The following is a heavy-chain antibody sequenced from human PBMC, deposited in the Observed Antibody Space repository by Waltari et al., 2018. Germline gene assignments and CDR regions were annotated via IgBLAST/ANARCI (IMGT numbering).Heavy chain of an antibody. CDR3: ARGRYYYGMDV. Sequence: QVQLQESGPGLVKPSETLSLTCTVSGGSVRSGSYYWSWIRQPPGKGLEWIGYIYYSGSTNYNPSLKSRVTISVDTSKNQFSLKLSSVTAADTAVYYCARGRYYYGMDVWGQGTTVTVSS. V-gene: IGHV4-61*01. CDR1: GGSVRSGSYY. CDR2: IYYSGST. J-gene: IGHJ6*02.